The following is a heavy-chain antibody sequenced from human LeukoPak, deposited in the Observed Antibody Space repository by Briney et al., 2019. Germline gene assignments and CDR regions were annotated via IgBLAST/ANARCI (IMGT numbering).Heavy chain of an antibody. CDR2: IYWDDDK. D-gene: IGHD2-21*02. J-gene: IGHJ3*02. CDR1: GFSLSTRGVG. V-gene: IGHV2-5*02. Sequence: GPTLVKPTQTLTLTCTFSGFSLSTRGVGVGWLRQPPGKALEWLGIIYWDDDKRFSPSLRSRLTISKDTSKNLVVLTMTNPDPVDTATYYCTHTEVTRHAFDIWGQGTMVTVSS. CDR3: THTEVTRHAFDI.